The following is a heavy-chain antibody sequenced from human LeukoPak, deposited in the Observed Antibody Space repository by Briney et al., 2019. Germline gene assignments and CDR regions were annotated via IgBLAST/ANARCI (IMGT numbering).Heavy chain of an antibody. J-gene: IGHJ4*02. CDR3: ARGPPTDIVVVVAATPAPFDY. V-gene: IGHV3-21*01. D-gene: IGHD2-15*01. CDR2: ISSSSSYI. Sequence: PGGSLRLSCAASGFTFSGYSMNWVRQAPGKGPEWVSSISSSSSYIYYADSVKGRFTISRDNAKNSLYLQMNSLRAEDTAVYYCARGPPTDIVVVVAATPAPFDYWGQGTLVTVSS. CDR1: GFTFSGYS.